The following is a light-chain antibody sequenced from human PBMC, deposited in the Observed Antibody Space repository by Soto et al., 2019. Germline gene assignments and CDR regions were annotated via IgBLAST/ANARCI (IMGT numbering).Light chain of an antibody. Sequence: EIVRPPSPDTLSVSPVDRATLTGRAGQGVTTNFAWYQQKSGQSPRLLIYDVSIRATGVPARFSATWSETDFTLTISGLQSGDFAVYYCQQYNNWPRTFGQGTKVDIK. V-gene: IGKV3-15*01. J-gene: IGKJ1*01. CDR1: QGVTTN. CDR2: DVS. CDR3: QQYNNWPRT.